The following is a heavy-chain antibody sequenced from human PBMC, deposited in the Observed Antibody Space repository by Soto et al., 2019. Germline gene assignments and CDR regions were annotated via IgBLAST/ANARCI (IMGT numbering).Heavy chain of an antibody. CDR2: MNPNSGNT. V-gene: IGHV1-8*01. J-gene: IGHJ6*02. CDR3: ARERSYGMDV. CDR1: GYTFTSYD. Sequence: QVQLVQSGAEGKKPGASVKVSCKASGYTFTSYDINWVRQATGQGLERMGWMNPNSGNTGNAQKCQDGATMTRNTSLSKAYMELSSLRSENTAEYYCARERSYGMDVWGQGTTVTVSS.